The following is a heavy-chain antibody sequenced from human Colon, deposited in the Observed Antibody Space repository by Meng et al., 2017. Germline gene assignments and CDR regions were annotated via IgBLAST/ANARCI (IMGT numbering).Heavy chain of an antibody. Sequence: GGSLRLSCAASGFTFSSYAINWVRQAPGKGLEWVSAISGSGFSTYYGDSVKGRFITSRDNSKNTVYLQMNSLRGEDTAIYYCVKVRGVPGSNDPFDYWGQGTLVTVSS. CDR1: GFTFSSYA. J-gene: IGHJ4*02. CDR2: ISGSGFST. D-gene: IGHD4-23*01. CDR3: VKVRGVPGSNDPFDY. V-gene: IGHV3-23*02.